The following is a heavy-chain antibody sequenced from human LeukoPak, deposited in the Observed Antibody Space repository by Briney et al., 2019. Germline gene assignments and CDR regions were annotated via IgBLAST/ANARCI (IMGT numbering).Heavy chain of an antibody. Sequence: GGSLRLSCEAYGFIFTDYWMSWVRQVPGKGLEWVTNINEGGSGKYYVDSVKGRFTISRDNAKNSLYLRMNSLRAEDTAVYYCVRDEKKRGGDYWGQGILVTVSS. D-gene: IGHD3-16*01. CDR1: GFIFTDYW. J-gene: IGHJ4*02. V-gene: IGHV3-7*01. CDR2: INEGGSGK. CDR3: VRDEKKRGGDY.